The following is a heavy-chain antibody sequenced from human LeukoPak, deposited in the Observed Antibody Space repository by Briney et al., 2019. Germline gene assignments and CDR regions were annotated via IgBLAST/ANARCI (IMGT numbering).Heavy chain of an antibody. D-gene: IGHD2-2*01. CDR2: ISGSGGST. V-gene: IGHV3-23*01. Sequence: PGGSLRLSCAASGFTFSSYAMSWVRQAPGKGLEWVSAISGSGGSTYYADSVKGRFTISRDNSKNTLYLQMNSLRAEETAVYYCAKGVVPAAISNYYYYMDVWGKGTTVTVSS. CDR3: AKGVVPAAISNYYYYMDV. J-gene: IGHJ6*03. CDR1: GFTFSSYA.